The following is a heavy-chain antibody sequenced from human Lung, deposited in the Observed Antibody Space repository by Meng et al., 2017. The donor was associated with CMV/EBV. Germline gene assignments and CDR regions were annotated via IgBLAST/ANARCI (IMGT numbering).Heavy chain of an antibody. CDR2: ISGYNGNT. CDR1: GYTLTKYG. V-gene: IGHV1-18*01. CDR3: AREGSTNCCPLDY. Sequence: SVXVSXXVSGYTLTKYGISWVRQAPGQGLEWMGWISGYNGNTNYAQKFQGRVTITTDTSTSTAYMELRSLRSDDTAVYYCAREGSTNCCPLDYWGQGTLVTVSS. D-gene: IGHD2-2*01. J-gene: IGHJ4*02.